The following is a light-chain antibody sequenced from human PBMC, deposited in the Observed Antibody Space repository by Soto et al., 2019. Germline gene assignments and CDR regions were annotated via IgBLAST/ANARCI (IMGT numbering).Light chain of an antibody. V-gene: IGLV2-14*01. CDR1: SSEVGGYNY. J-gene: IGLJ2*01. CDR3: SSYTSSSTLVV. Sequence: QSALTQPASVPGSPGQSITISCTGTSSEVGGYNYVSWYQQHPGKAPKLMIYDVSNRPLGVSNRFSGSKSGNTASLTISGLQAEDEADYYCSSYTSSSTLVVFGGGTKVTVL. CDR2: DVS.